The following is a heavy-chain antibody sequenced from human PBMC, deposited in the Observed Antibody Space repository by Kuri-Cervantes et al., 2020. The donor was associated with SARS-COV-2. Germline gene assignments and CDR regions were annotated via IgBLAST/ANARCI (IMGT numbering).Heavy chain of an antibody. Sequence: GESLKISCAASGFTFSDYYMSWIRQAPGKGLEWVSYISSSGSAIYYADSVKGRFTISRDNAKNSLYLQMNSLRAEDTAVYYCARGFLVGYDYWGQGTLVTVSS. J-gene: IGHJ4*02. CDR2: ISSSGSAI. V-gene: IGHV3-11*04. CDR3: ARGFLVGYDY. CDR1: GFTFSDYY. D-gene: IGHD1-26*01.